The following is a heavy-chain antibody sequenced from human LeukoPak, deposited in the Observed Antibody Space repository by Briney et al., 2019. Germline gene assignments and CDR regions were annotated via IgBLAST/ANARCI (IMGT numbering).Heavy chain of an antibody. D-gene: IGHD6-13*01. CDR2: INHSGST. J-gene: IGHJ6*02. V-gene: IGHV4-34*01. CDR3: ARTSWYYGMDV. Sequence: SETLSLTCTVYGGSFSGYYWSWIRQPPGKGLEWIGEINHSGSTNYNPSLKSRVTISVDTSKNQFSLKLSSVTAADTAVYYCARTSWYYGMDVWGQGTTVTVSS. CDR1: GGSFSGYY.